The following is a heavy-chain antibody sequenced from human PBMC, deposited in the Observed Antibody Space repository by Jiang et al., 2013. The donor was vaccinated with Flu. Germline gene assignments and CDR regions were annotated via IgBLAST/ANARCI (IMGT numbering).Heavy chain of an antibody. Sequence: SLTCTVSGGSISSGGYYWSWIRQHPGKGLEWIGYIYYSGSTYYNPSLKSLVTISVDTSKNQFSLKLSSVTAADTAVYYCARVQVEMATIDYWGQGTLVTVSS. CDR2: IYYSGST. CDR1: GGSISSGGYY. V-gene: IGHV4-31*01. J-gene: IGHJ4*02. CDR3: ARVQVEMATIDY. D-gene: IGHD5-24*01.